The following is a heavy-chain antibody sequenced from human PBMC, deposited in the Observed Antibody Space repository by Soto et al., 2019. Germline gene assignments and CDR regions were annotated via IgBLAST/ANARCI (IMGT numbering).Heavy chain of an antibody. CDR2: ISSDGNDK. J-gene: IGHJ5*02. CDR1: GFTFSNYG. CDR3: ARAGRIAANWFDP. D-gene: IGHD6-13*01. Sequence: PGGSLRLSCAASGFTFSNYGMHWVRQAPGKGLEWVTTISSDGNDKYYAGSVKGRFTISRDNSENTLDLQMNGLRAEDTAVYYCARAGRIAANWFDPWGQGTLVTVSS. V-gene: IGHV3-30*03.